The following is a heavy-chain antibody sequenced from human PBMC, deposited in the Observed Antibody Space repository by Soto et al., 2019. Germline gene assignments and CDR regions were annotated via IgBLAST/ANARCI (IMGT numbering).Heavy chain of an antibody. Sequence: PGGSLRLSCAASGFTFSSYAMSWVRQAPGKGLEWVSAISGSGGSTYYADSVKGRFTTSRDNSKNTLYLQMNSLRAEDTAVYYCAKDSREREPEVYYFGYWGQGTLVTVSS. CDR2: ISGSGGST. V-gene: IGHV3-23*01. J-gene: IGHJ4*02. D-gene: IGHD1-26*01. CDR1: GFTFSSYA. CDR3: AKDSREREPEVYYFGY.